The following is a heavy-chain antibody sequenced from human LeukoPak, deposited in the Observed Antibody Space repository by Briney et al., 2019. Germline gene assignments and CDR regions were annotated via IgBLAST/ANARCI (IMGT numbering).Heavy chain of an antibody. CDR2: IYSGGST. CDR1: GFTVSSNY. Sequence: GGSLRLSCAASGFTVSSNYMSWVRQAPGKGLEWVSVIYSGGSTYYADSVKGRFTISRDNSKNTLYLQMNSLRAEDTAVYYCARANGWDYYYYMDVWGKGTTVTVSS. V-gene: IGHV3-53*01. CDR3: ARANGWDYYYYMDV. J-gene: IGHJ6*03. D-gene: IGHD6-19*01.